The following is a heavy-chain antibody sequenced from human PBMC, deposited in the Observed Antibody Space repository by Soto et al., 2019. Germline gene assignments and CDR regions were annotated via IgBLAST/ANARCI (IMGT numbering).Heavy chain of an antibody. D-gene: IGHD1-26*01. CDR2: HYSGGST. V-gene: IGHV3-66*04. Sequence: GLSLRLSCAPSGFTFSRYSMNGVRQAPGKGLEWVSVHYSGGSTYYADSVQGRFTISRDKSNNTLYPNLSRVRDEDTAVYFCARHGPQRATVGANSTVDPWVKGKRVNGSA. CDR3: ARHGPQRATVGANSTVDP. J-gene: IGHJ5*02. CDR1: GFTFSRYS.